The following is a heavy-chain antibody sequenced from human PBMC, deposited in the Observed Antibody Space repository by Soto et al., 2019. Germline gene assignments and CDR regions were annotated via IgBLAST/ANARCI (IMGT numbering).Heavy chain of an antibody. CDR3: SRGYSRYDYNFDY. CDR1: YGSSSSGCYY. D-gene: IGHD5-12*01. CDR2: IFNSGSA. J-gene: IGHJ4*01. V-gene: IGHV4-31*03. Sequence: PSETLYRKCTVSYGSSSSGCYYLRWSLQRPGKVLECRVYIFNSGSAYYNPSLRSRVTISIYTSKDEFSLTLSSVTAADTAVYFCSRGYSRYDYNFDYWGHGVSVNVSS.